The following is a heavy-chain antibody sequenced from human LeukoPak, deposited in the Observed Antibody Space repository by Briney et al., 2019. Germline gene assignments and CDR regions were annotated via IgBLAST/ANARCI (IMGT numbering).Heavy chain of an antibody. CDR3: AKDWLRLFDY. Sequence: QTGGSLRLSCAASGFTLSNYAMNWVRQAPGKGLEWVSSINGSGDKTYYADSVKGRFTISRDNSKNTLYLQMNSLRAEDTAVYYCAKDWLRLFDYWGQGTLVTVSS. J-gene: IGHJ4*02. D-gene: IGHD5-12*01. V-gene: IGHV3-23*01. CDR2: INGSGDKT. CDR1: GFTLSNYA.